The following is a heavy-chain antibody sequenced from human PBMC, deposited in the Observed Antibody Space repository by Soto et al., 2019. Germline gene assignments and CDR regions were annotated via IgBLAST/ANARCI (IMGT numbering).Heavy chain of an antibody. J-gene: IGHJ3*02. CDR2: IKQDGSEK. CDR3: ARPNSYGDYLYAFDI. D-gene: IGHD4-17*01. Sequence: PGGSLRLSCAASGFTFSSYWMSWVRQAPGKGLEWVANIKQDGSEKYYVDSVKGRFTISRDNAKNSLYLQMNSLRAEDTAVYYCARPNSYGDYLYAFDIWGQGTMVTVSS. V-gene: IGHV3-7*01. CDR1: GFTFSSYW.